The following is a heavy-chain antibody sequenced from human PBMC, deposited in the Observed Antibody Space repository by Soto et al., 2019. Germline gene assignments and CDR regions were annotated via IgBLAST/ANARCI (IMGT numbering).Heavy chain of an antibody. CDR1: GYTFTSYY. J-gene: IGHJ6*02. CDR2: INPSGGST. V-gene: IGHV1-46*01. CDR3: ARPQGVYYYYYGMDV. Sequence: ASVKVSCKASGYTFTSYYMHWVRQAPGQGLEWMGIINPSGGSTSYAQKFQGRVTMTRDTSTSTVYMELSSLRSEDTAVYHCARPQGVYYYYYGMDVWGQGTTVTVSS.